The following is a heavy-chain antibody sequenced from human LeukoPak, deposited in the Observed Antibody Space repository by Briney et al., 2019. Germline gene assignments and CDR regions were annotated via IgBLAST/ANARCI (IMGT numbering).Heavy chain of an antibody. V-gene: IGHV4-38-2*02. J-gene: IGHJ6*02. CDR1: GYSISSGDY. Sequence: SETLSLTCTVSGYSISSGDYWSWIRQSPGKGLEWIGYFSYSGSTHYSPSLTSRVAISVDTSRNQLSLKLRSVTAADTAIYYCARADESLVYGMDVWGPGTTVIVSS. CDR3: ARADESLVYGMDV. CDR2: FSYSGST.